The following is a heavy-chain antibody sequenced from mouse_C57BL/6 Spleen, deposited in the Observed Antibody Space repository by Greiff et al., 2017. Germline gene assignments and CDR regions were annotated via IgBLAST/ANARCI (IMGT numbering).Heavy chain of an antibody. CDR2: IHPNSGST. V-gene: IGHV1-64*01. CDR3: ARGGAQATLYYAMDY. Sequence: QVQLKQPGAELVKPGASVKLSCKASGYTFTSYWMHWVKQRPGQGLEWIGMIHPNSGSTNYNEKFKSKATLTVDKSSSTAYMQLSSLTSEDSAVYYGARGGAQATLYYAMDYWGQGTSVTVSS. J-gene: IGHJ4*01. CDR1: GYTFTSYW. D-gene: IGHD3-2*02.